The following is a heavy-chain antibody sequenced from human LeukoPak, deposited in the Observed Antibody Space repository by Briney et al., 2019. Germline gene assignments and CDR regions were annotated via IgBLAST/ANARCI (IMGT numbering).Heavy chain of an antibody. J-gene: IGHJ3*02. CDR1: GFTFSSYG. Sequence: GGSLRLSCTASGFTFSSYGMNWVRQAPGKGLEWVAVICYDGSNQQYADSVKGRFTIPRDNSGNTVFLQMNSLRAEDTAVYYCAKNRVLRYFDWLSPDAFDIWGQGTMVTVSS. D-gene: IGHD3-9*01. CDR2: ICYDGSNQ. V-gene: IGHV3-33*06. CDR3: AKNRVLRYFDWLSPDAFDI.